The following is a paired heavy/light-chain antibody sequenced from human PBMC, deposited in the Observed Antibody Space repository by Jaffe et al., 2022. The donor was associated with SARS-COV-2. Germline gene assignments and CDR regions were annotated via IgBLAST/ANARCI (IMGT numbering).Heavy chain of an antibody. V-gene: IGHV1-3*01. CDR1: GYTFTNYA. Sequence: QVQLVQSGAEVKKAGASVKVSCKASGYTFTNYAVHWVRQAPGQSLEWMGWINAGNGLTKYSQNFQGRVTFTRDTSASTAFMDLSSLKYEDTAVYYCAREGFSNYDPLFDYWGQGTLVTVSS. CDR3: AREGFSNYDPLFDY. CDR2: INAGNGLT. J-gene: IGHJ4*02. D-gene: IGHD4-4*01.
Light chain of an antibody. CDR1: QSIGTY. CDR2: FAS. Sequence: DIQMTQSPSSLSASVGDRVTIACRASQSIGTYLSWHQQRPGKAPKLLIYFASSLQSGVPSRFSGSGSGTDFTLTISSLQPEDFATYYCQQSYSAPYTFGQGTKLEIK. V-gene: IGKV1-39*01. J-gene: IGKJ2*01. CDR3: QQSYSAPYT.